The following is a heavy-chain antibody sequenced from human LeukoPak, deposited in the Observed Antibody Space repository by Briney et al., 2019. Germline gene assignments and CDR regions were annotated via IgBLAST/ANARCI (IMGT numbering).Heavy chain of an antibody. CDR1: GYSIGSGYY. D-gene: IGHD3-9*01. CDR3: ARSTGHYYYYYMDV. V-gene: IGHV4-38-2*01. J-gene: IGHJ6*03. CDR2: IYHSGST. Sequence: SETLSLTCAVSGYSIGSGYYWGWIRQPPGKGLEWIGSIYHSGSTYYNPSLKSRVTISVDTSKNQFSLKLTSVTAADTSLYYCARSTGHYYYYYMDVWGKGTTVTVSS.